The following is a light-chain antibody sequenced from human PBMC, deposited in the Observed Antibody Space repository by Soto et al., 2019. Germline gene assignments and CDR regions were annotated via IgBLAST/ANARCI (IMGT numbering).Light chain of an antibody. CDR1: QSVSSSY. Sequence: DIVLTQAPGTLSLSPGERATLSCRASQSVSSSYLVWHQQKPGQAPRLLIYGASSRATGIPDRFSGSGSGTDFTLTISRLEPEDFAVYYCQQYGSSPWTFGQGTKVDIK. CDR3: QQYGSSPWT. CDR2: GAS. J-gene: IGKJ1*01. V-gene: IGKV3-20*01.